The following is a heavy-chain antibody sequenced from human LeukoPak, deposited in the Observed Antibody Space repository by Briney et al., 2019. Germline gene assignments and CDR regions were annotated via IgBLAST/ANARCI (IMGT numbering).Heavy chain of an antibody. CDR2: ISGSGGST. J-gene: IGHJ4*02. CDR3: AKAHDLSSSGSSYFDY. V-gene: IGHV3-23*01. Sequence: GGSLRLPCAASGFTFSSYAMSWVRQAPGKGLEWVSAISGSGGSTYYADSVKGRFTISRDNSKNTLYLQMNSLRAEDTAVYYCAKAHDLSSSGSSYFDYWGQGTLVTVSS. CDR1: GFTFSSYA. D-gene: IGHD6-19*01.